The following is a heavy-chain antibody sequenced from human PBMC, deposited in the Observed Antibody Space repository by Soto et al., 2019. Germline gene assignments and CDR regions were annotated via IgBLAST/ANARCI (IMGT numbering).Heavy chain of an antibody. J-gene: IGHJ6*02. V-gene: IGHV1-18*01. CDR3: ARDRTIVVVPATMDV. D-gene: IGHD2-2*01. CDR2: ISAYNGNT. CDR1: GYPFTSYV. Sequence: SVKVSCKASGYPFTSYVISWVRQAPGQGLEWMGWISAYNGNTNYAQKLQGRVTMTTDTSTSTAYMELRSLRSDDTAVYYSARDRTIVVVPATMDVWGQGNTVTVSS.